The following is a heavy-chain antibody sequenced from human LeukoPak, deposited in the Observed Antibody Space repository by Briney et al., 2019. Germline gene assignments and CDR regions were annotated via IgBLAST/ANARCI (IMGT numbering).Heavy chain of an antibody. Sequence: ASVKVSCKASGGTFSSYAISWVRQAPGQGLEWMGGIIPIFGTANYAQKFQGRVTITADESTSTAYMELSSLRSEDTAVYYCASDIVVVPASPYGYLQHWGQGTLVTVSS. CDR3: ASDIVVVPASPYGYLQH. D-gene: IGHD2-2*01. CDR1: GGTFSSYA. J-gene: IGHJ1*01. V-gene: IGHV1-69*13. CDR2: IIPIFGTA.